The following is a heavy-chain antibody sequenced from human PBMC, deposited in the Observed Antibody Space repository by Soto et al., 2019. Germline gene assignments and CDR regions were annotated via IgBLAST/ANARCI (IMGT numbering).Heavy chain of an antibody. J-gene: IGHJ5*02. CDR1: GFRFSGYG. Sequence: PGGSLRLSCAVSGFRFSGYGMHWVRQAPGKGLEWLAAISGDGSKKYFGDSVKGRFTISRDNSKNTLDLQINSLRAEDTAVYYCAKDRECEHNNEWPQGSWGRGTQVTVSS. V-gene: IGHV3-30*18. CDR2: ISGDGSKK. CDR3: AKDRECEHNNEWPQGS. D-gene: IGHD3-10*01.